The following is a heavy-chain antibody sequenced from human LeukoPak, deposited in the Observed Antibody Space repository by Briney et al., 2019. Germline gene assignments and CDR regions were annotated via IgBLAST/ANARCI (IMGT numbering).Heavy chain of an antibody. CDR2: ISSSSSTI. J-gene: IGHJ4*02. Sequence: GGSLRLSCAASGFTFSSYAMNWVRQAPGKGLEWVSYISSSSSTIYYADSVKGRFTISRDNAKNSLYLQMNSLRAEDTAVYYCAREEMSFPTTVEGSFDYWGQGTLVTVSS. CDR1: GFTFSSYA. CDR3: AREEMSFPTTVEGSFDY. V-gene: IGHV3-48*01. D-gene: IGHD4-23*01.